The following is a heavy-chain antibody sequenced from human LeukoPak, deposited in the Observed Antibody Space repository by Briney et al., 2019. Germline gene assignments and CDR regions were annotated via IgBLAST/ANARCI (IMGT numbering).Heavy chain of an antibody. V-gene: IGHV1-69*05. Sequence: GASVKVSCKASGGTFSSYAISWVRQAPGQGLEWMGGIIPIFGTANYAQKFQGRVTITTDESTSTAYMELSSLRSEDTAVYYCARASVFGGSGSYYPIKNWFDPWGQGTLVTVSS. CDR2: IIPIFGTA. CDR1: GGTFSSYA. D-gene: IGHD3-10*01. CDR3: ARASVFGGSGSYYPIKNWFDP. J-gene: IGHJ5*02.